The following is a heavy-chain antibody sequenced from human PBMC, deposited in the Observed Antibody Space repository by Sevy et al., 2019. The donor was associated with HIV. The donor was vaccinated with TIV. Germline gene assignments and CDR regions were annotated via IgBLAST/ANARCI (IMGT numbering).Heavy chain of an antibody. Sequence: GGSLRLSCAASGFSFSISGMNWVRQAPGKGLEWVSYIGGTTSTIYYADSVKGRFTISRDNARNSLYLQMNSLRDEDTAVYYCAVPKVTGTTTMFDYWGQGTLVTVSS. V-gene: IGHV3-48*02. CDR1: GFSFSISG. D-gene: IGHD1-1*01. J-gene: IGHJ4*02. CDR3: AVPKVTGTTTMFDY. CDR2: IGGTTSTI.